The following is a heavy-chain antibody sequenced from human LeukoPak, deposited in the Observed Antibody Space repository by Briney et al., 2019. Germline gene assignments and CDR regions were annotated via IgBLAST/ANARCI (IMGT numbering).Heavy chain of an antibody. CDR3: ARVMSGLGSYYMAAFDS. Sequence: ASVNVSCKASGGTFSSYAISWVRQAPGRGLEWMGVIIPIFGTSNYAQKFQGGVTISAHESTSIAYMEVSRLPSADTAVYYCARVMSGLGSYYMAAFDSWGQGTLVTVSS. J-gene: IGHJ4*02. V-gene: IGHV1-69*13. D-gene: IGHD3-10*01. CDR1: GGTFSSYA. CDR2: IIPIFGTS.